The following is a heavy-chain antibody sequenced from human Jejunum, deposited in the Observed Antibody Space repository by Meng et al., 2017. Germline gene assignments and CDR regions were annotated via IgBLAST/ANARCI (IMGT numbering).Heavy chain of an antibody. CDR3: ARDLGGSGSYGLDY. V-gene: IGHV1-46*01. J-gene: IGHJ4*02. Sequence: ASVKVSCKASGYTFTSYYIHWVRQAPGQWLEWMGIINPSGGSTTYAQQFQGTITMTRDTSTSTVYMELSSLRSEDTAVYYCARDLGGSGSYGLDYWGQGTLVTVSS. D-gene: IGHD3-10*01. CDR2: INPSGGST. CDR1: GYTFTSYY.